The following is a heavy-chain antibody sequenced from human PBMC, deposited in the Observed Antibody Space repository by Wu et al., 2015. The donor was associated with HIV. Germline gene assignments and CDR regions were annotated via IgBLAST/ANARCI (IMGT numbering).Heavy chain of an antibody. Sequence: QVQLVQSGPEFKEPGASVKVSCKASGYIFNEYYTHWVRQALGHGPEWMGFINPKSGETKYGDKFQDRVTLSRDTSMRTTYMELTRLTYDDSAMYYCVRDGGPVEFDRWGQGTLVIVSS. CDR1: GYIFNEYY. J-gene: IGHJ5*02. CDR3: VRDGGPVEFDR. CDR2: INPKSGET. D-gene: IGHD6-19*01. V-gene: IGHV1-2*02.